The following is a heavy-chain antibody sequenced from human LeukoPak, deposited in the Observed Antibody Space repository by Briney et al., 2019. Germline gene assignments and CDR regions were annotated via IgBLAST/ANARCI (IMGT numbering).Heavy chain of an antibody. V-gene: IGHV3-9*01. D-gene: IGHD4-23*01. Sequence: PGRSLRLSCGGSGFPFHNYAMHWVRRPPGKGLEGVSAINWNSDTKAYADSVKGRFTISRDRARNSLYLQMDSLRPEDTALYYCAKDTGGNGAYFYAMDVWGQGTSVTVSS. J-gene: IGHJ6*02. CDR2: INWNSDTK. CDR1: GFPFHNYA. CDR3: AKDTGGNGAYFYAMDV.